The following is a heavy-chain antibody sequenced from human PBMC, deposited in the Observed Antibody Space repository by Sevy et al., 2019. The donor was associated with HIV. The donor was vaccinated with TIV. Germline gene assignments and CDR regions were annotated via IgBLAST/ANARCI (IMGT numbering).Heavy chain of an antibody. Sequence: VGSLRLSCAASGFTFSSYWMNWVQAPGKGLEWVANIKEDGSDKYYVDSVKGRFTISRDNAQNSLYLEMNSLRAEDTALYYCARWDVWGNGTTVTVSS. CDR3: ARWDV. CDR2: IKEDGSDK. CDR1: GFTFSSYW. J-gene: IGHJ6*04. V-gene: IGHV3-7*01.